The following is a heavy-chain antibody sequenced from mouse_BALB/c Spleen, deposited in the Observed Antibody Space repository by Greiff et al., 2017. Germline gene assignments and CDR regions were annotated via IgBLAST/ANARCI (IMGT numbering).Heavy chain of an antibody. V-gene: IGHV3-6*02. CDR1: GYSITSGYY. CDR3: ARGVMITLYFDY. J-gene: IGHJ2*01. D-gene: IGHD2-4*01. Sequence: EVKLMESGPGLVKPSQSLSLTCSVTGYSITSGYYWNWIRQFPGNKLEWMGYISYDGSNNYNPSLKNRISITRDTSKNQFFLKLNSVTTEDTATYYCARGVMITLYFDYWGQGTTLTVSS. CDR2: ISYDGSN.